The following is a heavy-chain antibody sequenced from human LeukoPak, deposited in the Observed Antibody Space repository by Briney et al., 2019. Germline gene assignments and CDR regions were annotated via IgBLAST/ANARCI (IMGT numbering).Heavy chain of an antibody. D-gene: IGHD4-17*01. CDR2: IIPMFGTA. CDR3: ARDSEGDGDYVSYFDY. J-gene: IGHJ4*02. Sequence: GASVKVSCKASGGTFSNFGISWLRQAPGRGPEWMGGIIPMFGTATYGQKFQGRVTITADESTAYMELTSLRSEDTAAYYCARDSEGDGDYVSYFDYWGQGTLVIVS. CDR1: GGTFSNFG. V-gene: IGHV1-69*13.